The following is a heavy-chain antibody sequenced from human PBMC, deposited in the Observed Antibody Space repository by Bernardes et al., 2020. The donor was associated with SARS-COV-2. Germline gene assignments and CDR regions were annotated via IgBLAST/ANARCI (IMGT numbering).Heavy chain of an antibody. J-gene: IGHJ3*01. V-gene: IGHV3-74*01. CDR3: ARADCTSTMCHRGAYGV. Sequence: GGSLRLSREASGFSLSNYWMHWVRQVPGKGLVWLSRIGDGATTYADSVKGRFTISRDKARNTLHLQMDNLRVDDTAVYYCARADCTSTMCHRGAYGVWAQGTLVTVSS. CDR1: GFSLSNYW. CDR2: IGDGAT. D-gene: IGHD2-2*01.